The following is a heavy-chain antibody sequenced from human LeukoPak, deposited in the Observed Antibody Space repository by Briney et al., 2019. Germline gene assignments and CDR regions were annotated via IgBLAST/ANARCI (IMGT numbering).Heavy chain of an antibody. D-gene: IGHD2-2*01. Sequence: SVKVSCKASGGTFSSYAISWVRQAPGQGLEWMGGIIPIFGTANYAQKFQGRVTITTDESTSTAYMELSSLRSEDTAVYYCAGEDIVVVPAAVPAEDYYYYMDVWGKGTTVTVSS. J-gene: IGHJ6*03. CDR3: AGEDIVVVPAAVPAEDYYYYMDV. V-gene: IGHV1-69*05. CDR1: GGTFSSYA. CDR2: IIPIFGTA.